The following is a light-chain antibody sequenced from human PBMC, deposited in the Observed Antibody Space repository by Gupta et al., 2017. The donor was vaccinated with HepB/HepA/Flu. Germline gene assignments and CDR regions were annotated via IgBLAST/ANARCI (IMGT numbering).Light chain of an antibody. J-gene: IGLJ2*01. Sequence: SALTPLPSASGSPGQTVNISCTGTSNDIGSYNYVSWYQQHPGKAPKLMIFEVNKRPSGVPVRFSGSKSGNTASLTVSVLQADDEADYYCFSYAGSSNFVFGGGTKLTVL. CDR3: FSYAGSSNFV. CDR2: EVN. CDR1: SNDIGSYNY. V-gene: IGLV2-8*01.